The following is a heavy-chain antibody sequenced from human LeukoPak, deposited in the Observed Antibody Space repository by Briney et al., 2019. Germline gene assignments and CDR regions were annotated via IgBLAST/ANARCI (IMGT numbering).Heavy chain of an antibody. CDR2: ISYDGSNK. Sequence: PGGSLRLSCAASGFTFSNYGMHWVRQAPGKGLEWVAVISYDGSNKYYPDSVKGRFTISRGNSKNTLYLQMNSLRAEDTAVYYCARVVGSTMRAPFDFWGQGMLVTVSS. J-gene: IGHJ4*02. CDR3: ARVVGSTMRAPFDF. D-gene: IGHD1-26*01. V-gene: IGHV3-30*03. CDR1: GFTFSNYG.